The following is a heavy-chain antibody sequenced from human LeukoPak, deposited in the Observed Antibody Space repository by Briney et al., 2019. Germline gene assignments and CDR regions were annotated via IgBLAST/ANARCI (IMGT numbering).Heavy chain of an antibody. CDR2: IYYSGST. CDR3: ARGPRYSSGWYGY. CDR1: GGSISSGDYY. D-gene: IGHD6-19*01. V-gene: IGHV4-30-4*01. J-gene: IGHJ4*02. Sequence: SETLSLTCTVSGGSISSGDYYWRWIRQPPGKGLEWIGYIYYSGSTYYNPSLKSRVTISVDTSKNQFSLKLSSVTAADTAVYYCARGPRYSSGWYGYWGQGTLVTVSS.